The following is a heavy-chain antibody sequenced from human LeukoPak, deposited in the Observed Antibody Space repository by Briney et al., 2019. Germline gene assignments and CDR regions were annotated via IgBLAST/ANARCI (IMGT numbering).Heavy chain of an antibody. V-gene: IGHV3-33*01. CDR3: ARDIASTRMDV. Sequence: PGRSLRLSCVASGFTFRSHGMHWVRQAPGKGLEWVAVIWYDGSNEYFADSVKGRFTISRDNSKNILYLQMNSLRADDTAVYYCARDIASTRMDVWGQGTTVSVSS. CDR1: GFTFRSHG. CDR2: IWYDGSNE. D-gene: IGHD2-15*01. J-gene: IGHJ6*02.